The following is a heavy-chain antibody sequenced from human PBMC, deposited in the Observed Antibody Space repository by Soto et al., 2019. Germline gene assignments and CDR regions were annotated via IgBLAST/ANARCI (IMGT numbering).Heavy chain of an antibody. CDR1: GGSISSGGYY. Sequence: PSETLSLTCPVSGGSISSGGYYWSWIRQHPGKGLEWIGYIYYSGSTNYNPSLRSRVTISVDTSKNQFSLRLSSVTAADTAVYYCARDGLPAGKGWFDPWGQGTLVTVSS. CDR3: ARDGLPAGKGWFDP. CDR2: IYYSGST. J-gene: IGHJ5*02. D-gene: IGHD2-2*01. V-gene: IGHV4-61*08.